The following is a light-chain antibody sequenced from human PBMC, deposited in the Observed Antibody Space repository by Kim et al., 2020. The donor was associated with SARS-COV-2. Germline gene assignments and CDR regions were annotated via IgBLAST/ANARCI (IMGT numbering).Light chain of an antibody. CDR1: NSNIGNNS. V-gene: IGLV1-47*01. CDR3: AAWDDSLSGWL. CDR2: RNN. J-gene: IGLJ3*02. Sequence: GQRVTFSCSGMNSNIGNNSVYWFQQLPGTAPQLLIHRNNQRPSGVPARFSGSKSGTSASLAISGLRSEDEADYYCAAWDDSLSGWLFGGGTQLTVL.